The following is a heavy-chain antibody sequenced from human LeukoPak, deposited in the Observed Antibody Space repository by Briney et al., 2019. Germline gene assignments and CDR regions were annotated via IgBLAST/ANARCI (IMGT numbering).Heavy chain of an antibody. CDR3: AGGDRGYSYGLDY. D-gene: IGHD5-18*01. J-gene: IGHJ4*02. CDR1: VESLCGYY. Sequence: SETLSHTCALPVESLCGYYWTRMRQPPRKGLEWIGNFYYSGSSYYHPYLKSRVIISVETSKNQLSLKLISVTAADTAVDYCAGGDRGYSYGLDYWGQGTLVTVSS. V-gene: IGHV4-59*06. CDR2: FYYSGSS.